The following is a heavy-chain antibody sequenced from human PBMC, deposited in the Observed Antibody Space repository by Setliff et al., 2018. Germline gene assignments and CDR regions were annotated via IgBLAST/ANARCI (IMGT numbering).Heavy chain of an antibody. D-gene: IGHD1-7*01. Sequence: GGSLRLSCAASGFTFSTYAMSWVRQAPGKGLEWVSTIYSGDRNTFYTDSVKGRFTIFRDGSKNTLFLHMTSRRAEDTAVYYCAKPQVELRWGFESWGQGTPVTVSS. J-gene: IGHJ4*02. CDR2: IYSGDRNT. CDR3: AKPQVELRWGFES. CDR1: GFTFSTYA. V-gene: IGHV3-23*03.